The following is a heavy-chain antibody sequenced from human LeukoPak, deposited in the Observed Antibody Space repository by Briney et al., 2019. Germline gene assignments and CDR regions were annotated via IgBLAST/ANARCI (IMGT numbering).Heavy chain of an antibody. CDR2: ISWNGARI. D-gene: IGHD6-19*01. Sequence: PGGSLRLSCAASGFTFAEYTMHWVGQAPGKGLEWVSLISWNGARIHYGDSVKGRFTISRDNSKNSLYLQMNSLRTEDTALYYCVKDLVAASENVRGWYPMDYWGQGTLVTVSS. J-gene: IGHJ4*02. CDR1: GFTFAEYT. V-gene: IGHV3-43*01. CDR3: VKDLVAASENVRGWYPMDY.